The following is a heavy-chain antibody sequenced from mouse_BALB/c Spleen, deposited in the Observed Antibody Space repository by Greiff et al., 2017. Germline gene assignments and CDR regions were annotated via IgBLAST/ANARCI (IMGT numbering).Heavy chain of an antibody. CDR1: GFSLTDYG. J-gene: IGHJ4*01. D-gene: IGHD1-1*01. V-gene: IGHV2-6-5*01. CDR3: AKHGAYGTYAMDY. CDR2: IWGGGST. Sequence: VKLVESGPGLVAPSQSLSITCTVSGFSLTDYGVSWIRQPPGKGLEWLGVIWGGGSTYYNSALKSRLSISKDNSKSQVFLKMNSLQTDDTAMYYCAKHGAYGTYAMDYWGQGTSVTVSS.